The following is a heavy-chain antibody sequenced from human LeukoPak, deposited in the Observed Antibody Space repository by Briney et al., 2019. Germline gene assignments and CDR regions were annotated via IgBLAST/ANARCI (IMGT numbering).Heavy chain of an antibody. J-gene: IGHJ4*02. D-gene: IGHD3-9*01. V-gene: IGHV1-2*04. CDR2: INPNSGGT. CDR1: GYTFTGYY. CDR3: ARAGDILTAYYFDY. Sequence: GASVKVSCKASGYTFTGYYMHWVRQAPGQGLEWMGWINPNSGGTNYAQKFQGWVTMTRDTSISTAYMELRSLRSDDTAVYYCARAGDILTAYYFDYWGQGTLVTVSS.